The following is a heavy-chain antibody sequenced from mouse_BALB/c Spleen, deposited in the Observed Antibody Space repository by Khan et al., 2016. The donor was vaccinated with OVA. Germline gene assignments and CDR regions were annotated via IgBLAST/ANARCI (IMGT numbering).Heavy chain of an antibody. J-gene: IGHJ3*01. V-gene: IGHV14-3*02. CDR3: ISPNWFVY. Sequence: VQLQQPGAELVKPGASVKLSCTASGFNIKDTYMHWVKQRPKQGLEWIGRIDPAIGDTRYDPKFQDKATIMTDTSSNTAYLQLSGRTSEDTAVYYCISPNWFVYWGQGTLVTVS. CDR1: GFNIKDTY. CDR2: IDPAIGDT.